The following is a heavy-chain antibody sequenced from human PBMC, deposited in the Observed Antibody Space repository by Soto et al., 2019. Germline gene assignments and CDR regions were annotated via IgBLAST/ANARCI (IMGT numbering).Heavy chain of an antibody. Sequence: EVQLLESGGGLVQPGGSLRLSCAASGFTFGAYGMSWFRQAPGKGLEWVSAVSASAMTTYYTDSVKGRFTISRDDSKNTIYLQMKSLRAEDTAVYFCARDFPYFSFDIWNGHDHWGKGSLVTVSS. V-gene: IGHV3-23*01. CDR3: ARDFPYFSFDIWNGHDH. J-gene: IGHJ4*02. CDR2: VSASAMTT. CDR1: GFTFGAYG. D-gene: IGHD3-3*01.